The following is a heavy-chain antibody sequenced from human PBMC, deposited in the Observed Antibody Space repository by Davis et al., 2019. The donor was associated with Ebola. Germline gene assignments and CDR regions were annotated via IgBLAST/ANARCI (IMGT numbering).Heavy chain of an antibody. CDR2: INPNSGGT. CDR3: ARVSSVWYNWFDP. V-gene: IGHV1-2*06. Sequence: AASVKVSCKASGYTFTGCYMHWVRQAPGQGLEWMGRINPNSGGTNYAQKFQGRVTMTRDTSISTAYMGLSRLRSDDTAVYYCARVSSVWYNWFDPWGQGTLVTVS. D-gene: IGHD6-19*01. CDR1: GYTFTGCY. J-gene: IGHJ5*02.